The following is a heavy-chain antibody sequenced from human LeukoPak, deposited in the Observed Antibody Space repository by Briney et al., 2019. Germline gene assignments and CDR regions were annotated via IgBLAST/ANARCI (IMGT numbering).Heavy chain of an antibody. V-gene: IGHV4-39*07. Sequence: SETLSLTCTVSGGSISSSSYYWGWIRQPPGKGLEWIGSIYYSGSTYYNPSLKSRVTISVDTSKNQFSLKLSSVTAADTAVYYCARDSGLRYFDWLLYDGFDPWGQGTLVTVSS. CDR2: IYYSGST. D-gene: IGHD3-9*01. CDR3: ARDSGLRYFDWLLYDGFDP. CDR1: GGSISSSSYY. J-gene: IGHJ5*02.